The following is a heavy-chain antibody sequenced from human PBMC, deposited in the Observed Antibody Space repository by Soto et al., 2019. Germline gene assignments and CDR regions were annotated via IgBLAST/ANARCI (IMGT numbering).Heavy chain of an antibody. CDR2: INHSGST. V-gene: IGHV4-34*01. J-gene: IGHJ3*02. D-gene: IGHD4-17*01. CDR3: ARGGRVKTTVPRRAFDI. Sequence: PSDTLSLTCAVYVGSFSGYYWRWIRQPPGKGLEWIGEINHSGSTNYNPSLKSRVTISVDTSKNQFSLKLSSVTAADTAVYYCARGGRVKTTVPRRAFDIWGQGTMVTVSS. CDR1: VGSFSGYY.